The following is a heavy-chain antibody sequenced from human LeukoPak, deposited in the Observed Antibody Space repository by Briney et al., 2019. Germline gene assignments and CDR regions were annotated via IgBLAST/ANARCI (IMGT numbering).Heavy chain of an antibody. Sequence: ASVKVSCKASGYTFTGYYMHWVPQAPGQGLEWMGWINPNSGGTNYAQKFQGRVTMTRDTSISTAYMELSRLRSDDTAVYYCARSPVLRFLEWLSESAFDYWGQGTLDTVSS. V-gene: IGHV1-2*02. J-gene: IGHJ4*02. CDR1: GYTFTGYY. CDR2: INPNSGGT. D-gene: IGHD3-3*01. CDR3: ARSPVLRFLEWLSESAFDY.